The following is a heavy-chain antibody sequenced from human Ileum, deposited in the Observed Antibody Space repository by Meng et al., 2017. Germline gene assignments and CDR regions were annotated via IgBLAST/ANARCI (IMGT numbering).Heavy chain of an antibody. CDR3: ARGGPWFDP. CDR2: INHSGST. CDR1: GGSLGGYY. J-gene: IGHJ5*02. Sequence: QVPRPESGPVVVKPHQTLSLPVAVYGGSLGGYYWSWIRQTPGKGLEWIGEINHSGSTNYNPSLKSRVTISVDTSKNQFSLKLSSVTAADTAVYYCARGGPWFDPWGQGTLVTVSS. V-gene: IGHV4-34*01.